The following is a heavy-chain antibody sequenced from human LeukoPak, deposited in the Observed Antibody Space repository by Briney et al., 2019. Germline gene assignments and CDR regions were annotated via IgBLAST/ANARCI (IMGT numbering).Heavy chain of an antibody. Sequence: GGSLRLSCAASGFTFSSYAMSWVRQAPGKGLEWVSAISGSGGSTYYADSVKGRFTISRDNSKNTLYLQMNSLKTEDTAVYYCTTDNYYYDSSGYYVLFAFDIWGQGTMVTVSS. J-gene: IGHJ3*02. CDR2: ISGSGGST. CDR1: GFTFSSYA. D-gene: IGHD3-22*01. CDR3: TTDNYYYDSSGYYVLFAFDI. V-gene: IGHV3-23*01.